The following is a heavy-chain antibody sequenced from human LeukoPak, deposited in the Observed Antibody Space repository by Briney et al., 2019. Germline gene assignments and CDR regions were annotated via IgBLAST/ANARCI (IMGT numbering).Heavy chain of an antibody. CDR3: AREPTPGIAARRFDP. J-gene: IGHJ5*02. Sequence: ASVKVSCKASGYTFTGYYMHWVRQAPGQGLEWMGWINPNSGGTNYAQKFQGRVTMTRDTSISTAYMELSRLRSDDTAVYYCAREPTPGIAARRFDPWGQGTLVTVSS. V-gene: IGHV1-2*02. D-gene: IGHD6-13*01. CDR1: GYTFTGYY. CDR2: INPNSGGT.